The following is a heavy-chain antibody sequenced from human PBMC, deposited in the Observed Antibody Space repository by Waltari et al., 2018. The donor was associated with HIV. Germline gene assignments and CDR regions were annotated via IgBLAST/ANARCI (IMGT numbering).Heavy chain of an antibody. V-gene: IGHV3-74*01. J-gene: IGHJ2*01. CDR2: IDTDGTGT. Sequence: EVQLVESGGGLVQPGGSLTLSCAASGFTFTNYWMHWVRQVPGKGLVWVARIDTDGTGTRYADSVKGRLTISRDNAKNTVHLRMNSLRLEDAALYYCTTVFEFWGRGTQVTVSS. CDR1: GFTFTNYW. CDR3: TTVFEF.